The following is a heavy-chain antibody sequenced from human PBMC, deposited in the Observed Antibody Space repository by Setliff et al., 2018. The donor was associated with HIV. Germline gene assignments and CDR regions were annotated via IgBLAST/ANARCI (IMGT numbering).Heavy chain of an antibody. CDR2: IYTSGST. CDR3: ARWGSGYDSGVDY. Sequence: SETLSLTCTVSGGSISSYYWSWIRQPPGKGLEWIGYIYTSGSTNYNPSLKTRVTISIDTSKKQVSLKLSSVTAADTAVYYCARWGSGYDSGVDYWGQGTLVTVSS. D-gene: IGHD5-12*01. J-gene: IGHJ4*02. CDR1: GGSISSYY. V-gene: IGHV4-4*09.